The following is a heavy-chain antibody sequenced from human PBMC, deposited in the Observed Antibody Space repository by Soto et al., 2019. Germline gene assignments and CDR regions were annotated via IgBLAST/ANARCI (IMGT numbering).Heavy chain of an antibody. CDR1: GGTFSSYA. Sequence: QVQLVQSGAEVKKPGSSVKVSCKASGGTFSSYAISWVRQAPGQGLEWMGGIIPIFGTANYAQKFQGRVTITADESTSTAYMELRSLRSEDTAVYYCARDKAVAGTYYYYGMDVWGQGTTVTVSS. J-gene: IGHJ6*02. D-gene: IGHD6-19*01. CDR2: IIPIFGTA. V-gene: IGHV1-69*01. CDR3: ARDKAVAGTYYYYGMDV.